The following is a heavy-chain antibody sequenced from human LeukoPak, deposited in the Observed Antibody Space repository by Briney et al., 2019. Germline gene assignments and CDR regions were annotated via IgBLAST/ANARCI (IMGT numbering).Heavy chain of an antibody. V-gene: IGHV2-5*02. CDR2: IYWDDDK. CDR1: GFSLSTSGVG. D-gene: IGHD1-14*01. CDR3: AHHHNRITSQNNVRSNWFDP. J-gene: IGHJ5*02. Sequence: SGPTLVNPTQTLTLTCTFSGFSLSTSGVGVGWIRQPPGKALEWLALIYWDDDKRYSPSLKSRLTITKDTSKNQTVLTMTNMDPLEHSQKYCAHHHNRITSQNNVRSNWFDPWGPGTLVNVSS.